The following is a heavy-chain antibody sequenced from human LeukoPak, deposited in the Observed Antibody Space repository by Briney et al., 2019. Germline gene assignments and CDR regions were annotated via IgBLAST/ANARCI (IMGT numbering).Heavy chain of an antibody. V-gene: IGHV1-8*03. D-gene: IGHD1-26*01. J-gene: IGHJ4*02. CDR1: GYTFTSHD. CDR2: MNPNSGNT. CDR3: ERDSSGSYETYYFDY. Sequence: ASVKVSCKASGYTFTSHDINWVRQATGQGLGWMGWMNPNSGNTGYAQKFQGRVTITRNSSISTVYMELSSLRSEDTAVYYCERDSSGSYETYYFDYWGQGTLVTVSS.